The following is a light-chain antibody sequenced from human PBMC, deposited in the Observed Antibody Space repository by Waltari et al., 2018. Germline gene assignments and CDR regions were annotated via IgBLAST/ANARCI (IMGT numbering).Light chain of an antibody. CDR3: LQHNSYSYT. CDR1: QGIGNA. J-gene: IGKJ2*01. Sequence: EIQMTQSPSSLSASVVDRVTITCRASQGIGNALGWFQQKPGRAPKRLIYGASTLQSGVPSRFSGSGSGTEFTLTISSLQPEDFATYYCLQHNSYSYTFGQGTKLDIK. CDR2: GAS. V-gene: IGKV1-17*01.